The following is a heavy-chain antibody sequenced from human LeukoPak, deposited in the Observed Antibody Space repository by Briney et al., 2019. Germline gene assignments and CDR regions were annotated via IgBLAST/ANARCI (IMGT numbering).Heavy chain of an antibody. CDR1: GGSISSYY. Sequence: SETLSLTCTVSGGSISSYYWSWIRRPPGKGLEWIGYIYYSGSTNYNPSLKSRVTISVDTSKNQFSLKLSSVTAADTAVYYCARARDGYSTDAFDIWGQGTMVTVSS. D-gene: IGHD5-24*01. CDR2: IYYSGST. V-gene: IGHV4-59*01. CDR3: ARARDGYSTDAFDI. J-gene: IGHJ3*02.